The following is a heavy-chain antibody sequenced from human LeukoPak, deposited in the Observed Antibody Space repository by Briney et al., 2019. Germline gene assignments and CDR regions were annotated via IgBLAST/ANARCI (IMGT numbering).Heavy chain of an antibody. CDR3: ARDGEVLSSSWFWFDP. J-gene: IGHJ5*02. D-gene: IGHD6-13*01. V-gene: IGHV4-39*07. Sequence: PSETLSLTCTVSGGSISSSSYYWGWIRQPPGKGLEWIGSIYYSGSTHYNPSLKSRVTISVDTSKNQFSLKLSSVTAADTAVYYCARDGEVLSSSWFWFDPWGQGTLVTVSS. CDR2: IYYSGST. CDR1: GGSISSSSYY.